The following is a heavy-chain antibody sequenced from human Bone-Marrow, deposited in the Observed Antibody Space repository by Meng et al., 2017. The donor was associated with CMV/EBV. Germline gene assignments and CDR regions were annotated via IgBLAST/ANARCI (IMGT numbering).Heavy chain of an antibody. Sequence: GGSLRLSCKGSGYSFTSYWIGWVRQMPGKGLEWMGIIYPGDSDTRYSPSFQGQVTISADKSISTAYLQWSSLKASDTAMYYCARQIDIVVVPAAIVGGYGMDVWGQGPTVTIYS. CDR3: ARQIDIVVVPAAIVGGYGMDV. CDR2: IYPGDSDT. V-gene: IGHV5-51*01. CDR1: GYSFTSYW. D-gene: IGHD2-2*02. J-gene: IGHJ6*02.